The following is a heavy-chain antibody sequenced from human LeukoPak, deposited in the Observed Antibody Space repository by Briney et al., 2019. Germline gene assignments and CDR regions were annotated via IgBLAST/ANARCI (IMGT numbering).Heavy chain of an antibody. J-gene: IGHJ4*02. V-gene: IGHV3-11*01. CDR3: TRAPDSDGGNYRRYSFDY. CDR2: ISSSGSTI. Sequence: GGSLRLSCAASGFTFSDYYMSWIRQAPGKGLEWVSYISSSGSTIYYADSVKGRFTISRDNAKNSLYLQMNSLKPEDTAVYYCTRAPDSDGGNYRRYSFDYWGQEGTLVTVSS. D-gene: IGHD4/OR15-4a*01. CDR1: GFTFSDYY.